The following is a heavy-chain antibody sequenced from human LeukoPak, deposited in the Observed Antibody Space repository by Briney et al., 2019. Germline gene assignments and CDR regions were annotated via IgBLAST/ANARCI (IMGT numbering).Heavy chain of an antibody. J-gene: IGHJ4*02. CDR1: GFTFSSSA. Sequence: GGSLRLSCAASGFTFSSSAMHWVRQASGKGLEWVGRIRSKANSYATAYAASVKGRFTISRDDSKNTAYLQMNSLKTEDTAVYYCTRHDWGSDYWGQGTLVTVSS. D-gene: IGHD7-27*01. CDR2: IRSKANSYAT. CDR3: TRHDWGSDY. V-gene: IGHV3-73*01.